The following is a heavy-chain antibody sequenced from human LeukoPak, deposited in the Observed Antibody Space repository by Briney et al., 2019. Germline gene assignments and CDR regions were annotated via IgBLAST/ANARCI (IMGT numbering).Heavy chain of an antibody. V-gene: IGHV3-15*01. CDR3: TTDIYGDYGLDWFDP. D-gene: IGHD4-17*01. CDR1: GFTFSNAW. Sequence: PGGPLRLSCAASGFTFSNAWMSWVRQAPGKGLEWVGRIKSKTDGGTTDYAAPVKGRFTISRDDSKNTLYLQMNSLKTEDTAVYYCTTDIYGDYGLDWFDPWGQGTLVTVSS. J-gene: IGHJ5*02. CDR2: IKSKTDGGTT.